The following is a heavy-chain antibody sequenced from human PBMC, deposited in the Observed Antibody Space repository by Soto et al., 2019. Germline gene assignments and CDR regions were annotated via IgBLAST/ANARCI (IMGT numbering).Heavy chain of an antibody. CDR2: IIPILGIA. CDR3: ARTLLGYCSCGSCYHGRNFDY. D-gene: IGHD2-15*01. J-gene: IGHJ4*02. Sequence: SVKVSCKACGGTFSSYTISWVRQAPGQGLEWMGRIIPILGIANYAQKFQGRVTITADKSTSTAYMELSSLRSEDTAVYYCARTLLGYCSCGSCYHGRNFDYWGQGTLVTVSS. V-gene: IGHV1-69*02. CDR1: GGTFSSYT.